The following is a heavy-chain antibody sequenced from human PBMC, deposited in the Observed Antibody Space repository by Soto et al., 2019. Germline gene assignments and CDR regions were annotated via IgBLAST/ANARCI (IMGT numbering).Heavy chain of an antibody. D-gene: IGHD5-18*01. CDR2: IWKDGNNK. Sequence: QVQLVESGGGVVQPGRSLRLSCAASGFSFSSYGMHWVRQAPGKGLEWVAVIWKDGNNKYYADSVKGRFTISKDNSKNTLYLQMNSLRAEDTAVYYCARGYSYGYGEYFDYWGQGTLVTVSS. J-gene: IGHJ4*02. CDR3: ARGYSYGYGEYFDY. V-gene: IGHV3-33*01. CDR1: GFSFSSYG.